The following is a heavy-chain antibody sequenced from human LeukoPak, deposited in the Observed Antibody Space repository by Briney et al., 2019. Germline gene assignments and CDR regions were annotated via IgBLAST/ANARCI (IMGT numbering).Heavy chain of an antibody. CDR1: GYTLSNYY. CDR2: INPSGNGT. J-gene: IGHJ4*02. D-gene: IGHD2-8*02. Sequence: ASVTVSCKASGYTLSNYYMHWVRQAPGQGLEWMGLINPSGNGTNYAQKFRGRVTLTRDTSWTTVYMELSSLRSEDSAVYYCAREESGGYFDYWGQGTLVT. CDR3: AREESGGYFDY. V-gene: IGHV1-46*01.